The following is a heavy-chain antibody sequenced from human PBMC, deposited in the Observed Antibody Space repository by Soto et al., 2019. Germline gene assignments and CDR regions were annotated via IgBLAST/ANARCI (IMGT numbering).Heavy chain of an antibody. J-gene: IGHJ4*02. CDR2: IWYDGSNK. Sequence: PGGSLRLSCAASGFTFSSYGMHWVSKAPGKGLEWVAVIWYDGSNKYYADSVKGRFTISRDNSKNMLYLQMNSLRAEDTAVYYCASTYYGSGSYYRAPSDYWGQGTLVTVSS. CDR1: GFTFSSYG. CDR3: ASTYYGSGSYYRAPSDY. V-gene: IGHV3-33*01. D-gene: IGHD3-10*01.